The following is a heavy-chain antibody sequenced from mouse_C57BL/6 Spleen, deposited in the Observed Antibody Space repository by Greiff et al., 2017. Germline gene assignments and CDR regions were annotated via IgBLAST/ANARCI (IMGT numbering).Heavy chain of an antibody. D-gene: IGHD2-4*01. CDR2: ISYDGSN. CDR1: GYSITSGYY. J-gene: IGHJ4*01. V-gene: IGHV3-6*01. Sequence: EVQLQESGPGLVKPSQSLSLTCSVTGYSITSGYYWNWIRQFPGNKLEWMGYISYDGSNNYNPSLKNRISITRDTSKNQFFLKLNSVTTEDTATYYCAREETDYDYYYYAMDYWGQGTSVTVSS. CDR3: AREETDYDYYYYAMDY.